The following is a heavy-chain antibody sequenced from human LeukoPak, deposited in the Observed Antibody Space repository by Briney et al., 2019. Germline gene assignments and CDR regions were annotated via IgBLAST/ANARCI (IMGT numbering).Heavy chain of an antibody. CDR1: GFTFSSYE. CDR3: AREKLDYYDSSGYFRKNAFDI. Sequence: GGSLRLSCAASGFTFSSYEMNWVRQAPGKGLEWVSYISSSGSTKYYADSVKGRFTISRDNAKNSLYLQMNSLRAEDTAVYYCAREKLDYYDSSGYFRKNAFDIWGQGTMVTVPS. D-gene: IGHD3-22*01. J-gene: IGHJ3*02. CDR2: ISSSGSTK. V-gene: IGHV3-48*03.